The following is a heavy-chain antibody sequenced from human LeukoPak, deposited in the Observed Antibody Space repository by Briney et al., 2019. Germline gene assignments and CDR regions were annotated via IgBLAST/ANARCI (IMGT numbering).Heavy chain of an antibody. V-gene: IGHV4-59*01. Sequence: SETLSLTCTVSGGSISSYYWSWIRQPPGKGLEWIGYIYYSGSTNYNPSLKSRVTISVDTSKDQFSLKLSSVTAADTAVYYCARGGYYYAYYYYYMDVWGKGTTVTISS. CDR1: GGSISSYY. D-gene: IGHD3-22*01. CDR2: IYYSGST. J-gene: IGHJ6*03. CDR3: ARGGYYYAYYYYYMDV.